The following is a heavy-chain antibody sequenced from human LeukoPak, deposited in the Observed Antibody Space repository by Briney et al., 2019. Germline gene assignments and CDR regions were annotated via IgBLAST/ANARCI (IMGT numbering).Heavy chain of an antibody. J-gene: IGHJ4*02. CDR2: INHSGSTS. D-gene: IGHD6-13*01. CDR1: GESFSGYF. Sequence: SETLSLTCAVYGESFSGYFWNWIRQPPGKGLEWIGEINHSGSTSNHNPSLKSRVTISVDTSKNQFSLKLSSVTAADTAVYYCARGGSWYIFFDYWGQGTLVTVSS. V-gene: IGHV4-34*01. CDR3: ARGGSWYIFFDY.